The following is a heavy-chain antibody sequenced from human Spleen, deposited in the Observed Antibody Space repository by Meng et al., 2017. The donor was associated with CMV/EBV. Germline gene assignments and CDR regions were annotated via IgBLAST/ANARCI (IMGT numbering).Heavy chain of an antibody. J-gene: IGHJ4*02. D-gene: IGHD6-19*01. CDR1: GYSFNRYW. Sequence: KVSCKGSGYSFNRYWIGWVRQMPGKGLEWMGIIYPGDSDTRYSPSFQGRATISADRSTNTAYLQWSSLKASDTAMYYCARVLGVADYWGQGTLVTVSS. V-gene: IGHV5-51*01. CDR2: IYPGDSDT. CDR3: ARVLGVADY.